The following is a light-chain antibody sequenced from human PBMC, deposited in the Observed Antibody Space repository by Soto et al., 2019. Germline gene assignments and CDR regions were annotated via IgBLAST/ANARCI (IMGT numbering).Light chain of an antibody. CDR2: DVT. J-gene: IGLJ3*02. V-gene: IGLV2-11*01. CDR3: CSYAGRYNFWV. Sequence: QSALTQPRSVSGSPGQSVTISCTGTNSDIGGYNYVSWYQQHPGKAPKVIIYDVTRRPSGVPDRFSGSKSGSTASLTISGLQDEDEADYYCCSYAGRYNFWVFGGGTKLTVL. CDR1: NSDIGGYNY.